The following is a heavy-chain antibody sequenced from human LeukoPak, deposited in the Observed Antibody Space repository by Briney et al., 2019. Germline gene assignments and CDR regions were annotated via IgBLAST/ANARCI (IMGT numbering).Heavy chain of an antibody. CDR1: GYTFTSYG. CDR3: ARDSGYSYGYEFDY. D-gene: IGHD5-18*01. J-gene: IGHJ4*02. Sequence: ASVKVSCKASGYTFTSYGIRWVRQAPGQGLEWMGWISAYNGNTNYAQKFQGRVTITADESTSTAYMELSSLRSEDTAVYYCARDSGYSYGYEFDYWGQGTLVTVSS. V-gene: IGHV1-18*01. CDR2: ISAYNGNT.